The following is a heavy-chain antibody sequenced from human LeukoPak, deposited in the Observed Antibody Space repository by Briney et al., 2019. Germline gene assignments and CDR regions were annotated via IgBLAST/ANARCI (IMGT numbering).Heavy chain of an antibody. Sequence: GGSLRLSCAASGFTFSSYSMNWVRQAPGKGLEWVSSISSSSSYIYYADSVKSRFTIPRDNAKNSLYLQMNSLRAEDTAVYYCARERTMIMNDYWGQGTLVTVSS. CDR1: GFTFSSYS. J-gene: IGHJ4*02. CDR2: ISSSSSYI. D-gene: IGHD3-16*01. V-gene: IGHV3-21*01. CDR3: ARERTMIMNDY.